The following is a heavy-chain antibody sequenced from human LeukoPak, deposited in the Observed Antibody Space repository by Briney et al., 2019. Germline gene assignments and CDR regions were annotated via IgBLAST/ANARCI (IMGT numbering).Heavy chain of an antibody. V-gene: IGHV4-59*12. CDR3: ARAPYDSSGYYYRWGAFDI. J-gene: IGHJ3*02. Sequence: SETLSLTCTVSGGSISSYYWSWIRQPPGKGLEWIGYIYYSGSTNYNPSLKSRVTISVDTSKNQFSLKLSSVTAADTAVYYCARAPYDSSGYYYRWGAFDIWGQGTMVTVSS. CDR1: GGSISSYY. CDR2: IYYSGST. D-gene: IGHD3-22*01.